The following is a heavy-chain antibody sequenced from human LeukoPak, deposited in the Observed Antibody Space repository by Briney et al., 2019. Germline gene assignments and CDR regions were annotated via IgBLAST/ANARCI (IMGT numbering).Heavy chain of an antibody. V-gene: IGHV3-21*01. CDR2: ISSSSSYI. D-gene: IGHD6-19*01. J-gene: IGHJ3*02. Sequence: PGGSLRLSCAASGFTFSSYSMNWVRQAPGKGLEWVSSISSSSSYIYYADSVKGRFTISRDNAKNSLYLQMNSLRAEDTAVYYCARDQFSRRSSGWYGAFDIWGQGTMVTVSS. CDR3: ARDQFSRRSSGWYGAFDI. CDR1: GFTFSSYS.